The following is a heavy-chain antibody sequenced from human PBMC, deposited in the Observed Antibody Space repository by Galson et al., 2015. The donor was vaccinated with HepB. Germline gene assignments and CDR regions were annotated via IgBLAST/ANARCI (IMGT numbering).Heavy chain of an antibody. V-gene: IGHV3-21*01. J-gene: IGHJ4*02. CDR3: ARDPMVRPRVFDY. CDR1: GFTFSSYS. CDR2: ISSSSSYI. D-gene: IGHD5-18*01. Sequence: SLRLSCAASGFTFSSYSMNWVRQAPGKGLEWVSSISSSSSYIYYADSVKGRFTISRDNAKNSLYLQMDSLRAEDTAVYYCARDPMVRPRVFDYWGQGTLVTVSS.